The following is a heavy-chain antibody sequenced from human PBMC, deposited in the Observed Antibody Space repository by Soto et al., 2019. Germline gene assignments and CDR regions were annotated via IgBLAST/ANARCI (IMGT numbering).Heavy chain of an antibody. CDR2: INAGNGNT. D-gene: IGHD5-12*01. CDR1: GYTFTNYA. CDR3: ARGPPLRLVKLSYFYYMDV. Sequence: QVQLVQSGAEVKKPGASVKVSCKASGYTFTNYAIHWVRQAPGLRLEWMGWINAGNGNTKYLQKFQSRVTITRDTAASTAYMELSSLTSEDTAVYYCARGPPLRLVKLSYFYYMDVWGKGTTITVSS. J-gene: IGHJ6*03. V-gene: IGHV1-3*01.